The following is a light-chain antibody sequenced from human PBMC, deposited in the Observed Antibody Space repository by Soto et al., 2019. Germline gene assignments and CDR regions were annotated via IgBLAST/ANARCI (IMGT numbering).Light chain of an antibody. CDR3: KRYRASLS. V-gene: IGKV3-20*01. CDR1: QSVSGSY. CDR2: GAS. Sequence: EIVLTQSPGTLSLSPGERATLSCRASQSVSGSYYLAWYQQKPGQAPRLLIHGASSRATGIPDRFSGSGSGTYFPPTISRLELEVFALYYCKRYRASLSLGGGPKVE. J-gene: IGKJ4*01.